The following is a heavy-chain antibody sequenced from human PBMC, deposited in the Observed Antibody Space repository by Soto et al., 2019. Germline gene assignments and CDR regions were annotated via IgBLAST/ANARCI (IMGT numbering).Heavy chain of an antibody. V-gene: IGHV3-48*02. CDR2: ISSSSSTV. J-gene: IGHJ4*02. Sequence: ESGGGLEQPGGSLRLSCAASGFSFSTYSMKWVRQAPGKGLEWVSYISSSSSTVYYADSVKGRFTISRDNAKNSLYLQMNSLRDEDTAVYYCTRESTSTLGIVGAIYGDHWGQGTLVTVSS. CDR1: GFSFSTYS. D-gene: IGHD1-26*01. CDR3: TRESTSTLGIVGAIYGDH.